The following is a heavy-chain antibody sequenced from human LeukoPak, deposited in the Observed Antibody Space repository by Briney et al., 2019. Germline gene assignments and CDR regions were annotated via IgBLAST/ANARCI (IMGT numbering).Heavy chain of an antibody. J-gene: IGHJ5*02. CDR2: IYHSGST. V-gene: IGHV4-38-2*02. D-gene: IGHD6-13*01. CDR3: ARHYSSSWYELASNWFDP. CDR1: GYSISSGYY. Sequence: PSETLSLTCTVSGYSISSGYYWGWIRQPPGKGLEWIGSIYHSGSTYYNPSLKSRVTISVDTSKNQFSLKLSSVTAAGTAVYYCARHYSSSWYELASNWFDPWGQGTLVTVSS.